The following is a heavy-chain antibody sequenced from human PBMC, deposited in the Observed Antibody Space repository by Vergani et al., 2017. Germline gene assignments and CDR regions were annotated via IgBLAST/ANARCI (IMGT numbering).Heavy chain of an antibody. D-gene: IGHD2-2*02. Sequence: QVQLQESGPGLVKPSQTLSLTCTVSGGSISSGDYYWSWIRQPPGKGLGWIGYIYYGGSTYYNPSLKSRVTISGDTSKNEFSLKLISVTAADTAVYYSAGESKAQRGRAAAIIDYWGQGTLVTVSS. V-gene: IGHV4-30-4*01. CDR3: AGESKAQRGRAAAIIDY. CDR2: IYYGGST. CDR1: GGSISSGDYY. J-gene: IGHJ4*02.